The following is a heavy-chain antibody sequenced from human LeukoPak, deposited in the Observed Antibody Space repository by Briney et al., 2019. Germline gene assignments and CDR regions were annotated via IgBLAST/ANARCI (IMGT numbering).Heavy chain of an antibody. J-gene: IGHJ4*02. D-gene: IGHD2-21*02. CDR3: ARDLFGAWTWDY. CDR2: IHPGDGDR. Sequence: GASVTISCKTSGYTFTSCLIHWIRQAPGQGFEWVAKIHPGDGDRDYAQRFQGRVTMASDSSTTTVYMELTGLTSEDTAVYYCARDLFGAWTWDYWGQGTLITVSS. V-gene: IGHV1-46*01. CDR1: GYTFTSCL.